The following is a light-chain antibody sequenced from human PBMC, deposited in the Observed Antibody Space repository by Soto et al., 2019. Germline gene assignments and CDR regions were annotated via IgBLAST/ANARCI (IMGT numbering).Light chain of an antibody. V-gene: IGKV3-20*01. CDR1: QSVSSSD. CDR2: GAS. J-gene: IGKJ2*01. CDR3: QQYGGSPLYT. Sequence: EIVLTQSPGTLSLSPGDRATLSCRARQSVSSSDLAWYQQKPGQAPRLLIYGASTRATGIPDRFSGSGSGTDLTLTISRLEPEDVAVYYCQQYGGSPLYTFGQGTKLEIK.